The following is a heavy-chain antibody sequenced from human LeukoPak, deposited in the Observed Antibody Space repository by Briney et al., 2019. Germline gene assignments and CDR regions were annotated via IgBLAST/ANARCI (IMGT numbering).Heavy chain of an antibody. CDR1: GGSFTGYY. J-gene: IGHJ4*02. D-gene: IGHD6-6*01. CDR3: ARGRGRIAARPYYFDY. V-gene: IGHV4-34*01. Sequence: PSETLSLTCAVYGGSFTGYYWSWIRQPPGKGLEWIGEINHSGSTNYNPSLKSRVTISVDTSKNQFSLKLSSVTAADTAVYYCARGRGRIAARPYYFDYWGQGTLVTVSS. CDR2: INHSGST.